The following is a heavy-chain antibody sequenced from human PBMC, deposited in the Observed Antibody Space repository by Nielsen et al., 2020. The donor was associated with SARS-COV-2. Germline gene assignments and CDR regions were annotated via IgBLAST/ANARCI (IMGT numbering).Heavy chain of an antibody. CDR1: GYTFTNYG. J-gene: IGHJ5*02. Sequence: ASVKVSCKASGYTFTNYGISWVRQAPGQGLEWLGWISGHNGDTYYAQKVQDRLTLTADSSTSTAFLELTGLTSDDTAVYYCARYSTGWFSGLYWFDPWGQGTLVTVST. V-gene: IGHV1-18*04. CDR2: ISGHNGDT. CDR3: ARYSTGWFSGLYWFDP. D-gene: IGHD2-2*01.